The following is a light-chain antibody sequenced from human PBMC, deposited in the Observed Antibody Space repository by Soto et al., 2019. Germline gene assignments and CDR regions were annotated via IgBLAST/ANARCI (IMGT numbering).Light chain of an antibody. CDR3: IQGTQFPRT. V-gene: IGKV2-24*01. CDR2: KIS. J-gene: IGKJ2*02. Sequence: DIVMTQTPLSSPVTLGQPASISCRSSQSLVHSDGNTYVSWLQQRPGQHPRLLLYKISILFSGVPDRFSGSGAGTDFTLKISRVEAADVGVYYCIQGTQFPRTFGQGNKLEIK. CDR1: QSLVHSDGNTY.